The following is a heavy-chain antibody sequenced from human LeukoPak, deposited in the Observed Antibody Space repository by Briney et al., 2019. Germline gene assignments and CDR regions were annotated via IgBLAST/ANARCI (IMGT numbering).Heavy chain of an antibody. CDR2: INPSGGST. CDR1: GYTFTIYY. D-gene: IGHD2-21*02. CDR3: ARDRESYCGGGCPRGVAFDI. Sequence: ASVKVSCKASGYTFTIYYMHWVRQAPGQGLEWMGIINPSGGSTSYAQKFQGRVTMTRDTSTSTVYMELSSLRSEDTAVYYCARDRESYCGGGCPRGVAFDIWGQGTMVTVSS. J-gene: IGHJ3*02. V-gene: IGHV1-46*01.